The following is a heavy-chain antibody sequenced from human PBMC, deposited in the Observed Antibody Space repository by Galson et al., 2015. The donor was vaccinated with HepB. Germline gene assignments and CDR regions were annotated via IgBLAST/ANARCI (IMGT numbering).Heavy chain of an antibody. CDR3: AREYRYTRGWSIDY. CDR2: IRTSSTHI. CDR1: GFIFSSYK. D-gene: IGHD6-19*01. J-gene: IGHJ4*02. Sequence: SLRLSCAASGFIFSSYKMNWVRQAPGKGLEWVSSIRTSSTHISYADSVKGRFTISRDNAKSSLYLQMHSLRAEDTAVYYCAREYRYTRGWSIDYWGQGTLVTVSS. V-gene: IGHV3-21*01.